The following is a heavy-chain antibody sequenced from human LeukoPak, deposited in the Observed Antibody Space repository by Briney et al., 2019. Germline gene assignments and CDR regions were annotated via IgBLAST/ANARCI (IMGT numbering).Heavy chain of an antibody. CDR3: ARGKAPRRGSLGYCYYYYMDV. D-gene: IGHD6-13*01. Sequence: ASVKVSCKASGYTFTSYDINRVRQATGQGLEWMGWMNPNSGNTGYAQKFQGRVTITRNTSISTAYMELSSLRSEDTAVYYCARGKAPRRGSLGYCYYYYMDVWGKGTTVTVSS. CDR1: GYTFTSYD. V-gene: IGHV1-8*03. J-gene: IGHJ6*03. CDR2: MNPNSGNT.